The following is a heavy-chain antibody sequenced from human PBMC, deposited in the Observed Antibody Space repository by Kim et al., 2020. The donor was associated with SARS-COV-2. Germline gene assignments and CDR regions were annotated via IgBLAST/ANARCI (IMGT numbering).Heavy chain of an antibody. Sequence: GGSLRLSCAASGFTFSSYAMHWVRQAPGKGLEWVAVISYDGSNKYYADSVKGRFTISRDNSKNTLYLQMNSLRAEDTAVYYGAREEDTAMVFYYGMDVWGQGTTVTVSS. D-gene: IGHD5-18*01. V-gene: IGHV3-30*04. CDR3: AREEDTAMVFYYGMDV. CDR2: ISYDGSNK. J-gene: IGHJ6*02. CDR1: GFTFSSYA.